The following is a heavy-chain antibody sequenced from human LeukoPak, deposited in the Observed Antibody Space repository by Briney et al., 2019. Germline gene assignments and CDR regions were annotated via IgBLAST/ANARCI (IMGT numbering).Heavy chain of an antibody. V-gene: IGHV4-39*01. CDR2: IYYSGST. D-gene: IGHD3-9*01. CDR3: ARQEGYFDWFSPKTTLDY. Sequence: PSETLSLTCTVSGGSISSDSYYWGWIRQPPGKGLGWIGSIYYSGSTYYNPSLKSRVTISVDTSKNQFSLKLSSVTAADTAVYYCARQEGYFDWFSPKTTLDYWGQGTLVTVSS. J-gene: IGHJ4*02. CDR1: GGSISSDSYY.